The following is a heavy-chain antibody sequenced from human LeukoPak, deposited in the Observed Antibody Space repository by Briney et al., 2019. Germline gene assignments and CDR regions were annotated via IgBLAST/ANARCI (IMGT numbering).Heavy chain of an antibody. V-gene: IGHV1-69*13. CDR3: ARDGHCSSTSWCH. D-gene: IGHD2-2*01. Sequence: SVKVSCKPSLGTFTSYAISWVRQAPADGLEGMGGIIPIFCTAKYAQKFERRVTITADESTSTAYTEPSSLRSECTALYYRARDGHCSSTSWCHWGQGTLVTVSS. CDR2: IIPIFCTA. CDR1: LGTFTSYA. J-gene: IGHJ4*02.